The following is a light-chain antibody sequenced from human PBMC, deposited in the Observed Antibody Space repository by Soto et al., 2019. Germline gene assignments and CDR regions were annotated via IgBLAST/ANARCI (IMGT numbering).Light chain of an antibody. CDR1: QSLSSNF. CDR3: QQYDISPWT. J-gene: IGKJ1*01. CDR2: DSS. V-gene: IGKV3-20*01. Sequence: EIVLTQSRATLSLSPGERATLSCMASQSLSSNFLAWYQQKTGQPPRLLIYDSSTRATGFPDRFSGSGYGTDFNLTIIRLETEDFAVYYCQQYDISPWTFGQGTKVDIK.